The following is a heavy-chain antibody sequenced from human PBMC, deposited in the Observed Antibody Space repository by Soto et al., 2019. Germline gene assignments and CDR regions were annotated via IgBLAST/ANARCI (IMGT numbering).Heavy chain of an antibody. CDR1: GYTLTELS. J-gene: IGHJ4*02. Sequence: ASVKVSCKVSGYTLTELSMHWVRQAPGQRLEWMGWINAGNGNIKYSEKFQGRVTITRDTSASTAYMELSSLRSEDTAVYYCARSPSLFIDYWGQGTLVTVSS. CDR2: INAGNGNI. V-gene: IGHV1-3*01. D-gene: IGHD3-10*01. CDR3: ARSPSLFIDY.